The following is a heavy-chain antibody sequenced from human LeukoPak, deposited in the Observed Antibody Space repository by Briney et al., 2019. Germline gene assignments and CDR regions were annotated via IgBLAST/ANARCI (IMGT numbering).Heavy chain of an antibody. J-gene: IGHJ4*02. CDR1: GFTFSSYA. V-gene: IGHV3-23*01. CDR3: AKVAVRTTVTFAALRY. CDR2: ISGSGGST. D-gene: IGHD4-11*01. Sequence: GGSLRLSCAASGFTFSSYAVSWVRQAPGKGLEWVSSISGSGGSTYYADSVKGRFTISRDNSKNTLHLQMNSLRAEDTAVYYCAKVAVRTTVTFAALRYWGQGTLVTVSS.